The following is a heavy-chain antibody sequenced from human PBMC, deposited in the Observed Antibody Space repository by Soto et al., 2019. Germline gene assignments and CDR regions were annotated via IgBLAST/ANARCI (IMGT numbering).Heavy chain of an antibody. Sequence: QVQLVQSGVEVKKPGSSVKVSCKASGGTFSSYAISWVRQAPGQGLEWMGGIIPIFGTANYAQKFQGRVTITADESTGTAYMELSSLRSEDTAVYYCARGGGVYAVTPKNGMDVWGQGTTVTVSS. CDR2: IIPIFGTA. CDR3: ARGGGVYAVTPKNGMDV. J-gene: IGHJ6*02. V-gene: IGHV1-69*01. CDR1: GGTFSSYA. D-gene: IGHD4-17*01.